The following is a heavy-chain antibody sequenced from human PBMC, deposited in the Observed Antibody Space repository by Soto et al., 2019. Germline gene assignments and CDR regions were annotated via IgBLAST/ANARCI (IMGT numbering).Heavy chain of an antibody. D-gene: IGHD6-19*01. CDR3: ARGPYSSGWYVVDY. CDR2: LYSSGNT. Sequence: QVQLQESGPGLVKPSETLSLTCTVSGASISAYAWSWVRQPAGKGLEWIGRLYSSGNTNYNPSLKSRLTMSADTSKTQFSLKLSSVTAADTAVYYCARGPYSSGWYVVDYWGQGTLGTVSS. V-gene: IGHV4-4*07. CDR1: GASISAYA. J-gene: IGHJ4*02.